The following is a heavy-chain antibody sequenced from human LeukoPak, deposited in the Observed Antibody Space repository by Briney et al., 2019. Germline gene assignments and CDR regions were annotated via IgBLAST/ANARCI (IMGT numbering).Heavy chain of an antibody. CDR1: GFTFSSYG. CDR3: ARDMYSGSFVDY. CDR2: IRYDGSNK. Sequence: PGGSLRLSCAGSGFTFSSYGMHWVRQAPGKGLEWVAFIRYDGSNKYYVDSVKGRFTISRDNSKNTLYLQMNSLRAEDTAVYYCARDMYSGSFVDYWGQGTLVTVSS. V-gene: IGHV3-30*02. J-gene: IGHJ4*02. D-gene: IGHD1-26*01.